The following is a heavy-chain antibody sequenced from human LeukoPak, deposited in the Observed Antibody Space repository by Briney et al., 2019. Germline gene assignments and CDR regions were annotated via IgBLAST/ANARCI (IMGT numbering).Heavy chain of an antibody. Sequence: SVKVSCKASGGTFSSYAISLVRQAPGQGLEWMERIIPILGIANYAQKFQGRVTITADKSTSTAYMELSSLRSEDTAVYYCAREGCSSTSCYSRPLYYYYGMDVWGQGTTVTVSS. CDR1: GGTFSSYA. CDR3: AREGCSSTSCYSRPLYYYYGMDV. V-gene: IGHV1-69*04. J-gene: IGHJ6*02. CDR2: IIPILGIA. D-gene: IGHD2-2*01.